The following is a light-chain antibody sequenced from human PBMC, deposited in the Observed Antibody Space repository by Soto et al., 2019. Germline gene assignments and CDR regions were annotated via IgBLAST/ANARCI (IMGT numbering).Light chain of an antibody. CDR2: AAS. CDR1: QGIGRF. J-gene: IGKJ5*01. CDR3: QQSYSPPPIT. Sequence: DIQMTQSPSSLPASVGHRVTITCRASQGIGRFLNWYQQKPGKAPALLIFAASSLQSGVPSRFSGSGSGTDFTLTISGLQPEDFATYYCQQSYSPPPITFGQGTRLEIK. V-gene: IGKV1-39*01.